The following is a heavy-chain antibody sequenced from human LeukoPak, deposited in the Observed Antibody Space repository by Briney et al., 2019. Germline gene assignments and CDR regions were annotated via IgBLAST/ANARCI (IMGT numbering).Heavy chain of an antibody. J-gene: IGHJ4*02. V-gene: IGHV4-4*02. CDR1: GGSISSSNW. D-gene: IGHD3-22*01. CDR3: AIYYYDSSSIDY. CDR2: IHHSGST. Sequence: PSETLSLTCAVSGGSISSSNWWSWVRQPPGKGLEWIGEIHHSGSTNYNPSLKSRVTISVDKSKNQFSLKLSSVTAADTAVYYCAIYYYDSSSIDYWGQGTLVTVSS.